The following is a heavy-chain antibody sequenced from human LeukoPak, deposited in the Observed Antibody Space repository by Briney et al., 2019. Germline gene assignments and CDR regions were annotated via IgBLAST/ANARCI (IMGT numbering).Heavy chain of an antibody. CDR2: ISSSGSTI. CDR1: GFTFSDYY. CDR3: ARARYCSSTSCFTPFDY. Sequence: GGSLRFSCAASGFTFSDYYMSWIRQAPGKGLEWVSYISSSGSTIYYADSVKGRFTISRDNAKNSLYLQMNSLRAEDTAVYYCARARYCSSTSCFTPFDYWGQGTLVTVSS. J-gene: IGHJ4*02. D-gene: IGHD2-2*02. V-gene: IGHV3-11*01.